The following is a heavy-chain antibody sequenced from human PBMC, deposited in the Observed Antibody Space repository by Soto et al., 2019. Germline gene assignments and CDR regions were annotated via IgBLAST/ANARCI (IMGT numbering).Heavy chain of an antibody. V-gene: IGHV1-18*01. CDR3: ARDSVSGSDFWSAYSGGYFDF. J-gene: IGHJ4*02. Sequence: ASVRISCKSSGYSFTTYGISWVRQVPGHGLGWMGWISAYNGNINYAQKFQGTVTMTTDTSTSTAYMELRSLRSEDTAVYYCARDSVSGSDFWSAYSGGYFDFWGQGTLVTVSS. D-gene: IGHD3-3*01. CDR1: GYSFTTYG. CDR2: ISAYNGNI.